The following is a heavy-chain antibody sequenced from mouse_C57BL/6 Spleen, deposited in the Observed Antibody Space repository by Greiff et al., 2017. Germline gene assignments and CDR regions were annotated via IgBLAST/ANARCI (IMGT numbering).Heavy chain of an antibody. J-gene: IGHJ2*01. Sequence: VQLQQPGAELVRPGASVTLSCKASGYTFTDYEMHWVKQTPVHGLEWIGGIDPDTGGTAYNQKFKGKAILTVDKPSSTAYMELRSLTSEDSNVYCCAKLVDYWGQGTALTVSS. CDR1: GYTFTDYE. CDR2: IDPDTGGT. D-gene: IGHD4-1*01. CDR3: AKLVDY. V-gene: IGHV1-15*01.